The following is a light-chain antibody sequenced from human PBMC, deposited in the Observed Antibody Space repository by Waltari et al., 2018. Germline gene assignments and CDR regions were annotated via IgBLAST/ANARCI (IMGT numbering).Light chain of an antibody. CDR2: DAS. CDR3: QQRSTWPPYT. CDR1: QSISSY. V-gene: IGKV3-11*01. Sequence: EIVLTQSPATLSLSPGEGATLSCRASQSISSYLAWYQQKRGQAPRLLIYDASNRATGIPARLSGSGSGTDFTLTISNVEPEDFAVYYCQQRSTWPPYTFGQGTKLEIK. J-gene: IGKJ2*01.